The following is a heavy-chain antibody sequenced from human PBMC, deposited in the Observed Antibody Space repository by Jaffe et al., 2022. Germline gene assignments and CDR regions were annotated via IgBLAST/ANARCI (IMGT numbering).Heavy chain of an antibody. CDR2: INHSGST. V-gene: IGHV4-34*01. Sequence: QVQLQQWGAGLLKPSETLSLTCAVYGGSFSGYYWSWIRQPPGKGLEWIGEINHSGSTNYNPSLKSRVTISVDTSKNQFSLKLSSVTAADTAVYYCASGGYSGYDPKNDDQWYYMDVWGKGTTVTVSS. CDR3: ASGGYSGYDPKNDDQWYYMDV. CDR1: GGSFSGYY. D-gene: IGHD5-12*01. J-gene: IGHJ6*03.